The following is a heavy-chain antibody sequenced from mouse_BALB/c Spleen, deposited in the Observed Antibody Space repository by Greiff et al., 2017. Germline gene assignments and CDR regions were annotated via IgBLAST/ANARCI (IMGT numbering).Heavy chain of an antibody. CDR2: INPSSGYT. CDR3: ARWGSSYLAY. CDR1: GYTFTSYT. D-gene: IGHD1-1*01. Sequence: VKLMESAAELARPGASVKMSCKASGYTFTSYTMHWVKQRPGQGLEWIGYINPSSGYTEYNQKFKDKTTLTADKSSSTAYMQLSSLTSEDSAVYYFARWGSSYLAYWGQGTLVTVSA. J-gene: IGHJ3*01. V-gene: IGHV1-4*02.